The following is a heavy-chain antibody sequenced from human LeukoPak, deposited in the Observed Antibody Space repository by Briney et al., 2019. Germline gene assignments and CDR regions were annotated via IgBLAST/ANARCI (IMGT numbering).Heavy chain of an antibody. V-gene: IGHV1-46*01. D-gene: IGHD2-15*01. J-gene: IGHJ5*02. Sequence: ASVKVSCKASGYTFTNYGISWVRQAPGQGLEWMGIINPSGGSTSYAQKFQGRVTMTRDTSTSTVYMELSSLRSEDTAVYYCARSRDILDWFDPWGQGTLVTVSS. CDR3: ARSRDILDWFDP. CDR1: GYTFTNYG. CDR2: INPSGGST.